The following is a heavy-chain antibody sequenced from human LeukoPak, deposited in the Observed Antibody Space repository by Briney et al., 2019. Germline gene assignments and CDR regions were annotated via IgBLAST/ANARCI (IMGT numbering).Heavy chain of an antibody. CDR3: ARVDIVVVPAARRYYYYYGMDV. CDR1: GFTFSSYA. Sequence: GSLRLSCAASGFTFSSYAMSWIRQPPGKGLEWIGEINHSGSTNYNPSLKSRVTISVDTSKNQFSLKLSSVTAADTAVYYCARVDIVVVPAARRYYYYYGMDVWGQGTTVTVSS. J-gene: IGHJ6*02. CDR2: INHSGST. V-gene: IGHV4-34*01. D-gene: IGHD2-2*01.